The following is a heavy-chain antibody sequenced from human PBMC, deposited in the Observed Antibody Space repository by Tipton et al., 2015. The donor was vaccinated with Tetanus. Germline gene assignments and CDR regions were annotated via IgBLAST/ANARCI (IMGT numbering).Heavy chain of an antibody. CDR1: GSTFSNYK. D-gene: IGHD6-25*01. CDR3: VSGSALDY. J-gene: IGHJ4*02. Sequence: GSLRLSCAVSGSTFSNYKMNWVRQAPGRGLEWVSSISSTSRYIYYADSVKGRFTISRDNAKNSLFLEMNSLRADDTAVYYCVSGSALDYWGQGTLITVSS. V-gene: IGHV3-21*01. CDR2: ISSTSRYI.